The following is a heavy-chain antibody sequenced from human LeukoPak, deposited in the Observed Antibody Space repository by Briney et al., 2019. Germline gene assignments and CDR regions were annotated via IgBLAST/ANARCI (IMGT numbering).Heavy chain of an antibody. CDR1: GFTFSSYG. V-gene: IGHV3-30*19. D-gene: IGHD2-2*01. CDR3: ARHFRYCDSTSCYEFDY. Sequence: PGRSLRLSCAASGFTFSSYGMHWVRQAPGKGLEWVAVISYDGSDKYYADSVKGRFTVSRDNSKNMLYLQMNSLRAEDTAVYYCARHFRYCDSTSCYEFDYWGQGTLVSLS. J-gene: IGHJ4*02. CDR2: ISYDGSDK.